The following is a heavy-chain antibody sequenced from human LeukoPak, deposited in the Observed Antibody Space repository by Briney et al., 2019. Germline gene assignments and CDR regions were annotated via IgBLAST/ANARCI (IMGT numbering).Heavy chain of an antibody. CDR3: ARDRPDTSASVFDP. V-gene: IGHV1-69*01. J-gene: IGHJ5*02. D-gene: IGHD3-22*01. CDR2: IFLRHNIP. Sequence: SVKVSCKATGVSYREDPFNWLRQAPGKELDWMGGIFLRHNIPNYAQKFQGRVTITADASTSTAYMELRSLTSGDTAVYYCARDRPDTSASVFDPWGQGSLVIVSS. CDR1: GVSYREDP.